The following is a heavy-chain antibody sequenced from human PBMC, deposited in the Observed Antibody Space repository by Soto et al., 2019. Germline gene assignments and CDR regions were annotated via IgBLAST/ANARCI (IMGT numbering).Heavy chain of an antibody. V-gene: IGHV3-23*01. CDR1: EFTFSRYA. CDR3: TKGCINGVCFGD. D-gene: IGHD2-8*01. CDR2: ISGTGSTT. J-gene: IGHJ4*02. Sequence: EVQLLESGGGLVQPGGSLKISCAASEFTFSRYAMSWVRQAPGQGLEWVSTISGTGSTTYNADSVKGRFTISRDNSKNTRDLKMSSLRDEDTAVYYGTKGCINGVCFGDGGQGTLVTVSP.